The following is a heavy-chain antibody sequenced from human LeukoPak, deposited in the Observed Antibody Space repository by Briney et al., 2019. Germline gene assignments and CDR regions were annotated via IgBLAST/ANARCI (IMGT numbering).Heavy chain of an antibody. CDR2: IYYSGST. CDR1: GGSISSYY. V-gene: IGHV4-59*08. Sequence: SETLSLTCTVSGGSISSYYWSWTRQPPGKGLDRMGYIYYSGSTNYNPSLKSRVTISVDTSKNQFSLKLSSVTAADTAVYYCARPRIAAAHDAFDIWGQGTMVTVSS. CDR3: ARPRIAAAHDAFDI. J-gene: IGHJ3*02. D-gene: IGHD6-13*01.